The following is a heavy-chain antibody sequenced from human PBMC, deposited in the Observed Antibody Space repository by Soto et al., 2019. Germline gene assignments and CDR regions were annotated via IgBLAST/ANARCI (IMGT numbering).Heavy chain of an antibody. D-gene: IGHD3-3*01. CDR1: GGTFSSYA. Sequence: EASVKVSCKASGGTFSSYAISWVRQAPGQGLGWMGGIIHIFGTENYAQKFQGRVTITADESTSTAYLELSSLRSEDTAVYYCARANLTRPFRYDFWSGSIRWFDPWGQGTLVTVSS. V-gene: IGHV1-69*13. CDR2: IIHIFGTE. J-gene: IGHJ5*02. CDR3: ARANLTRPFRYDFWSGSIRWFDP.